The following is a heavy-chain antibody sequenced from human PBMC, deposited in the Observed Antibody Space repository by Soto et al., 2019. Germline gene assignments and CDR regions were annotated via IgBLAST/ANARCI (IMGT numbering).Heavy chain of an antibody. V-gene: IGHV4-31*03. J-gene: IGHJ1*01. CDR3: AGRCGVHTCSPRHSSYFGTDSCYSGTQH. CDR1: GGSISSGGYY. CDR2: IYYSGST. Sequence: TLSLTCTVSGGSISSGGYYWSWIRQHPGKGLEWIGYIYYSGSTYYNPSLKSRVTISVDTSKNQFSLKLSSVTAADTAVYYCAGRCGVHTCSPRHSSYFGTDSCYSGTQH. D-gene: IGHD2-15*01.